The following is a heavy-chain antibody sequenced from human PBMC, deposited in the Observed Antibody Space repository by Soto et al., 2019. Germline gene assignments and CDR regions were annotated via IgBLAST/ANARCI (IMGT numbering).Heavy chain of an antibody. V-gene: IGHV1-69*02. CDR1: GGTFSSYT. J-gene: IGHJ4*02. CDR3: ASRITMVRGDLFDY. D-gene: IGHD3-10*01. CDR2: IIPILGIA. Sequence: QVQLVQSGAEVKKPGSSVKVSCKASGGTFSSYTISWVRQAPGQGLEWMGRIIPILGIANYAQKFQGRVTITADKSTNTAYMELSSLRSEDTAVYYCASRITMVRGDLFDYWGQGTLVTVSS.